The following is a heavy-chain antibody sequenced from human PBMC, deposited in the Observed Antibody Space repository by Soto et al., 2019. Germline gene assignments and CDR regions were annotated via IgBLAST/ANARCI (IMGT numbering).Heavy chain of an antibody. Sequence: SETLSLTCTVLGGSITNYYYSWIRQPPGKGLERIGYIFHTGTTSYNPSLKSRVTLSVDTSQSQFSLKLNSVTAADTAVYYCTTEAYDNSGSLAFDIWGPGTLVTVSS. CDR3: TTEAYDNSGSLAFDI. CDR1: GGSITNYY. D-gene: IGHD3-22*01. J-gene: IGHJ3*02. V-gene: IGHV4-59*08. CDR2: IFHTGTT.